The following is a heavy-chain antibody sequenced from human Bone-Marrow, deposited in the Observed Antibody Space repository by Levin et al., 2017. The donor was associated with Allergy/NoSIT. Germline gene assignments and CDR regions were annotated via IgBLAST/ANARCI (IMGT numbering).Heavy chain of an antibody. J-gene: IGHJ4*02. CDR3: ATTTTTSIGARTYFDY. CDR2: IWGSGVST. CDR1: GFTFSNYA. V-gene: IGHV3-23*01. D-gene: IGHD3-10*01. Sequence: GGSLRLSCAASGFTFSNYAMSWVRQAPGKGLEWVSVIWGSGVSTYYAGSVKGRFTISRDNSKNTLYLQMSSLRAEDTAVYYCATTTTTSIGARTYFDYWGQGTLVTVSS.